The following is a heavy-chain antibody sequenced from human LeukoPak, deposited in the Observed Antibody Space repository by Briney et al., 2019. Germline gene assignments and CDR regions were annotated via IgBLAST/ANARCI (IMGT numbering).Heavy chain of an antibody. CDR2: IYPGDSDT. CDR1: GYSFASYW. D-gene: IGHD2-21*02. CDR3: ARAYCGGDCSRPGFDY. Sequence: GKSLKISCKGSGYSFASYWIGWVRQMPGKGLEWMGIIYPGDSDTRYSPSFQGQVTISADKSISTAYLQWSSLKASDTAMYYCARAYCGGDCSRPGFDYWGQGTLVTVSS. V-gene: IGHV5-51*01. J-gene: IGHJ4*02.